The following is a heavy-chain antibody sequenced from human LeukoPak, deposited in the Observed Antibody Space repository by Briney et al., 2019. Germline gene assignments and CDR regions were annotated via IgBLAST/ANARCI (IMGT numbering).Heavy chain of an antibody. V-gene: IGHV1-46*01. Sequence: ASVKVSFRSSGYTFTSYYMHWVRQAPAQGVEWMGIINPSGGSTSYAQRLRGRVTMTRDRSTSTVYVELSSLSPEDKAVSYSARETWDIVVVPAPIVRPHDFDCWGQGTLVTVSS. CDR2: INPSGGST. J-gene: IGHJ4*02. CDR1: GYTFTSYY. D-gene: IGHD2-2*02. CDR3: ARETWDIVVVPAPIVRPHDFDC.